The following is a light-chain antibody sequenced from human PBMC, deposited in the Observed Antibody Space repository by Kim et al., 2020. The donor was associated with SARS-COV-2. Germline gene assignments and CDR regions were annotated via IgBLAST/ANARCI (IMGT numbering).Light chain of an antibody. Sequence: SPRERATLSCRASQSVSSSYLAWYEQKPGQAPRLLIYGASSRATGIPDRFSGSGSGTDFTLTISRLEPEDFAVYYCQQYGSSLITFGQGTRLEIK. CDR1: QSVSSSY. CDR2: GAS. V-gene: IGKV3-20*01. CDR3: QQYGSSLIT. J-gene: IGKJ5*01.